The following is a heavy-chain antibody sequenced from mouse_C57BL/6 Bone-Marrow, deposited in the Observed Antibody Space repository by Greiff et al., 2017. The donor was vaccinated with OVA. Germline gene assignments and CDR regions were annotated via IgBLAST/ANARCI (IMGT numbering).Heavy chain of an antibody. J-gene: IGHJ1*03. CDR1: GFTFSDYG. CDR3: ARGRLRGSSPYWYFDV. CDR2: ISSGSSTI. D-gene: IGHD1-1*01. Sequence: EVMLVESGGGLVKPGGSLKLSCAASGFTFSDYGMHWVRQAPEKGLEWVAYISSGSSTIYYADTVKGRFTISRDNAKNTLFLQLTSLRSEDTAMYYGARGRLRGSSPYWYFDVWGTGTTVTVSS. V-gene: IGHV5-17*01.